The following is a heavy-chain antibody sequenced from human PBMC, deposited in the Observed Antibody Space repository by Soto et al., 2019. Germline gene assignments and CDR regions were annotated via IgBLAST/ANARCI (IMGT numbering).Heavy chain of an antibody. CDR2: ISSDGNKI. V-gene: IGHV3-30*03. CDR1: GFSLSTFG. Sequence: GGSLRLSCAASGFSLSTFGLHWVRQAPGKGLEWVAVISSDGNKINYADSVRGRFTISRDNSKNTLSLQMNSLGAEDTALYYCVASGLSFDYWGPGTLVTVYS. J-gene: IGHJ4*02. CDR3: VASGLSFDY. D-gene: IGHD3-16*02.